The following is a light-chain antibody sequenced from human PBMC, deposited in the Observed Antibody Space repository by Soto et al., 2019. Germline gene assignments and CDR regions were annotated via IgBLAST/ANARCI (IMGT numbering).Light chain of an antibody. CDR3: YSYKSSRTYV. J-gene: IGLJ1*01. Sequence: QSALTQPASVSGSPGQSITISCSGTGSDVGAYNYVSWYQQHPAKAPKLMIYDVSNRPSGVSDRFSGSKSGNTASLTISGLKDEDEADYYCYSYKSSRTYVFGSGTKLTVL. V-gene: IGLV2-14*01. CDR2: DVS. CDR1: GSDVGAYNY.